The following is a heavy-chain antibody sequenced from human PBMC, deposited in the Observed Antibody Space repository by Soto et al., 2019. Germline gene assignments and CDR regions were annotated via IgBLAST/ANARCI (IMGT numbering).Heavy chain of an antibody. Sequence: ASVKVSFKASGYTFTSYYMHWVRQAPGQGLEWMGIINPSGGSTSYAQKFQGRVTMTRDTSTSTVYMELSSLRSEDTAVYYCARDRSGIQLWPSYYYYYGMDVWGQGTTVTVSS. J-gene: IGHJ6*02. V-gene: IGHV1-46*01. CDR2: INPSGGST. CDR1: GYTFTSYY. D-gene: IGHD5-18*01. CDR3: ARDRSGIQLWPSYYYYYGMDV.